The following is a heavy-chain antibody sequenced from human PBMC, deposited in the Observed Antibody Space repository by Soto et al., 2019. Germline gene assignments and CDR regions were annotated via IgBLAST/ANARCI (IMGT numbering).Heavy chain of an antibody. CDR3: ASAPDYDILTGLGY. Sequence: GGSLRLSCAASGFTVSSNYMSWVRQAPGKGLEWVSVIYSGGSTYYADSVKGRFTISRDNSKNTLYLQMNSLRAEDTAVYYCASAPDYDILTGLGYWGQGTLVTVSS. CDR1: GFTVSSNY. D-gene: IGHD3-9*01. CDR2: IYSGGST. V-gene: IGHV3-66*01. J-gene: IGHJ4*02.